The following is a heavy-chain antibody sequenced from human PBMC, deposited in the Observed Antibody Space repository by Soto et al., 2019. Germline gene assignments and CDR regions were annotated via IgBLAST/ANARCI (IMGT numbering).Heavy chain of an antibody. D-gene: IGHD3-3*01. V-gene: IGHV4-31*03. Sequence: QVPLQESGPGLVKPSQTLSLTCTVSGGSISSGGYYWSWIRQHPGKGLEWIGYIYYSGSTYYNPSLKSRVTISVDTSKNQFSLKLSSVTAADTAVYYCARGPYYDFWSGYPHYYYYGMDVWGQGTTVTVSS. CDR3: ARGPYYDFWSGYPHYYYYGMDV. J-gene: IGHJ6*02. CDR2: IYYSGST. CDR1: GGSISSGGYY.